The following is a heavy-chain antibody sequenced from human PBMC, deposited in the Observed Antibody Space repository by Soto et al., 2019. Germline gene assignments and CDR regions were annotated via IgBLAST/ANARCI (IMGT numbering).Heavy chain of an antibody. Sequence: GASVKVSCKVSGYTLTELSMHWVRQAPGKGLEWMGGFDPEDGETIYAQKFQGRVTMTEDTSTDTAYMELSSLRSEDTAVYYCATVRTKFSSSADAFDIWGQGTMVTVS. V-gene: IGHV1-24*01. CDR3: ATVRTKFSSSADAFDI. CDR2: FDPEDGET. D-gene: IGHD6-13*01. CDR1: GYTLTELS. J-gene: IGHJ3*02.